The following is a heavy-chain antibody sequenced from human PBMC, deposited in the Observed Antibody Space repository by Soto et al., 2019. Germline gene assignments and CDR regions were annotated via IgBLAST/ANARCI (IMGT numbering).Heavy chain of an antibody. CDR3: ARASGARYSSNQSWFDP. CDR2: IYYSGST. V-gene: IGHV4-31*03. Sequence: PSETLSLTCTVSGGSISSGGYYWSWIRQHPGKGLEWIGYIYYSGSTYYNPSLKSRVTISVDTSKNQFSLKLSSVTAADTAVYYCARASGARYSSNQSWFDPWGQGTPVTVSS. CDR1: GGSISSGGYY. J-gene: IGHJ5*02. D-gene: IGHD6-13*01.